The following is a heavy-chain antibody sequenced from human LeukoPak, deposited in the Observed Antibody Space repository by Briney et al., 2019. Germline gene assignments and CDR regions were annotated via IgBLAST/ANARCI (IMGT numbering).Heavy chain of an antibody. D-gene: IGHD3-22*01. CDR2: MNPNSGKT. CDR1: VYTFTKYD. J-gene: IGHJ4*02. V-gene: IGHV1-8*03. CDR3: ARGVDSSSWYRFHY. Sequence: ASVTVSFKASVYTFTKYDINWVRQATGQGLEWMGWMNPNSGKTGYAQKFQGRVTLTRNTSISTAYMELSSLRSADTAAYYCARGVDSSSWYRFHYWGQGTLVTVSS.